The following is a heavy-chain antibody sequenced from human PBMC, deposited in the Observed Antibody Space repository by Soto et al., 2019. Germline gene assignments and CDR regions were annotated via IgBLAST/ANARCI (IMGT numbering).Heavy chain of an antibody. Sequence: DVQLVESGGGLVQPGRSLRLSCAASGFTFDDYAMHWVRQAPGKGLEWVSGISWNSGSIGYADSVKGRFTISRDNAKNSLYLQMNSLRAEDTALYYCARTYGDYFHYMDVWGKGTTVTVSS. CDR2: ISWNSGSI. CDR1: GFTFDDYA. V-gene: IGHV3-9*01. D-gene: IGHD4-17*01. CDR3: ARTYGDYFHYMDV. J-gene: IGHJ6*03.